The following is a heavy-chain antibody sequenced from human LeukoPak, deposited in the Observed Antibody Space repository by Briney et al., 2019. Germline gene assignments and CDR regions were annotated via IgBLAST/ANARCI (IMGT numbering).Heavy chain of an antibody. CDR2: VYYGRSP. Sequence: SETLSHTCTVSGDSISRSTYYWAWIRQPPGKGLEWIGSVYYGRSPYFNPSLESRATISVDTSKNHFSLKMSSVTAADTAVYYCARSSGTGTFSYWGQGTLVTVSS. V-gene: IGHV4-39*02. CDR3: ARSSGTGTFSY. D-gene: IGHD6-25*01. J-gene: IGHJ4*02. CDR1: GDSISRSTYY.